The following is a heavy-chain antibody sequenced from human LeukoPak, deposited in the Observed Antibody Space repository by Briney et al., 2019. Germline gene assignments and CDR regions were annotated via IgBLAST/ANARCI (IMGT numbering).Heavy chain of an antibody. CDR2: IYWDDDK. Sequence: GSGPTLVNPTQTLTLTCIFSGFSLSTSGVGVGWIRQPPGKALEWLALIYWDDDKRYSPSLKSRVTITKDTSKNQVVLTMTNMAPVDTATYYCAHRPLYYYDSSGYSFSAEYFQHWGQGTLVTVSS. CDR3: AHRPLYYYDSSGYSFSAEYFQH. CDR1: GFSLSTSGVG. D-gene: IGHD3-22*01. V-gene: IGHV2-5*02. J-gene: IGHJ1*01.